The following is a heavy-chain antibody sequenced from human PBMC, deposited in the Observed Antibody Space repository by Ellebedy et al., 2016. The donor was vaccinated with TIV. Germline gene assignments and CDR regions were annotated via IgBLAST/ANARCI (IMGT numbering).Heavy chain of an antibody. CDR1: GYTFSSYW. CDR3: ARRQLDPRSPWFGAFDI. V-gene: IGHV5-51*01. Sequence: GESLKISCRGSGYTFSSYWIGWVRQMPGQGLEWMGIIYPGDSDTRHSPSFQGQVTISADKSTSTAYLQWRSLKASDTAMYYCARRQLDPRSPWFGAFDIWGQGTMVTVSS. J-gene: IGHJ3*02. CDR2: IYPGDSDT. D-gene: IGHD3-10*01.